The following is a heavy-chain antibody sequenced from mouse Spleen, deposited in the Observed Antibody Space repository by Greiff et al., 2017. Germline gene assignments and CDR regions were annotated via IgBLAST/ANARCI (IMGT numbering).Heavy chain of an antibody. CDR1: GYAFSSYW. V-gene: IGHV1-80*01. D-gene: IGHD1-1*01. CDR2: IYPGDGDT. Sequence: QVQLQQSGAELVKPGASVKISCKASGYAFSSYWMNWVKQRPGKGLEWIGQIYPGDGDTNYNGKFKGKATLTADKSSSTAYMQLSSLTSEDSAVYFCARLIATVGGYFDVWGAGTTVTVSS. J-gene: IGHJ1*01. CDR3: ARLIATVGGYFDV.